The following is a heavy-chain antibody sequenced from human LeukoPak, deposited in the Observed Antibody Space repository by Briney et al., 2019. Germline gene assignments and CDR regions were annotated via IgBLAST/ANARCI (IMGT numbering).Heavy chain of an antibody. CDR2: MSYDEGTK. CDR3: ARDRDTAMGL. CDR1: GFTFSTYA. V-gene: IGHV3-30-3*01. Sequence: GRSLRLSCAASGFTFSTYAMHWVRQAPGKGLEWVAHMSYDEGTKYYADSVKGRFTISRDNSKNTLYLQMNSLRAEDTAVYYCARDRDTAMGLWGQGTLVTVSS. D-gene: IGHD5-18*01. J-gene: IGHJ4*02.